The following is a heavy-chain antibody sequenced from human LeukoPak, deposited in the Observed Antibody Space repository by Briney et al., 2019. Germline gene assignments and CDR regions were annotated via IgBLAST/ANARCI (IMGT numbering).Heavy chain of an antibody. CDR1: GFTFNNAW. Sequence: GGSLRLSCAASGFTFNNAWMSWVRQAPGKGLEWVSYISSSGTTIYYADSVKGRFTISRDNAKNSLYLQMNSLRDEDTAVYYCARVWGLAVAGGEIEYWGQGTLVTVSS. J-gene: IGHJ4*02. V-gene: IGHV3-48*02. D-gene: IGHD6-13*01. CDR3: ARVWGLAVAGGEIEY. CDR2: ISSSGTTI.